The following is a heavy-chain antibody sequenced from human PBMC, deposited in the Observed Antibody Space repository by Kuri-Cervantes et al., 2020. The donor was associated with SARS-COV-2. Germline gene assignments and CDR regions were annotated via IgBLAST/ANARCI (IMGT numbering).Heavy chain of an antibody. V-gene: IGHV4-34*01. Sequence: SETLSLTCAVYGGSFSGYYWSWIRQPPGKGLEWNGEINHSGSTNYNPSLKSRVTISVDTSKNQFSLKLSSVTAADTAGYYCARATLLYSSSWYDYWGQGNLVNVSS. CDR2: INHSGST. CDR1: GGSFSGYY. D-gene: IGHD6-13*01. CDR3: ARATLLYSSSWYDY. J-gene: IGHJ5*01.